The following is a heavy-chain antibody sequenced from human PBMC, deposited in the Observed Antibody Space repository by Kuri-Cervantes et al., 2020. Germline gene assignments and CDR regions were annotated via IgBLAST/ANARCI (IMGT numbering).Heavy chain of an antibody. CDR3: ARDYGFRRYYFDY. CDR1: GFTFSSNG. Sequence: GGSLRLSCAASGFTFSSNGFHWVRQAPGKGLEWVAVIWEDGSNEYYADSVKGRFTISRDNSKNTLYLQMNSLRAEDTALYYCARDYGFRRYYFDYWGQGILVTVSS. CDR2: IWEDGSNE. V-gene: IGHV3-33*01. J-gene: IGHJ4*02. D-gene: IGHD3-10*01.